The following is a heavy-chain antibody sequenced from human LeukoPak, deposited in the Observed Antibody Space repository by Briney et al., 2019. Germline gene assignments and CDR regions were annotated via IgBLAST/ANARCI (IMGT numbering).Heavy chain of an antibody. Sequence: GGSLRLSCAASGFTFSSYSMNWVRQAPGKGLEWVSSISSSSSYIYYADSVKGRLTISRDNAKNSLYLQMNSLRAEDTAVYYCARVGSIVGATTDYWGQGTLVTVSS. V-gene: IGHV3-21*01. CDR2: ISSSSSYI. CDR1: GFTFSSYS. J-gene: IGHJ4*02. D-gene: IGHD1-26*01. CDR3: ARVGSIVGATTDY.